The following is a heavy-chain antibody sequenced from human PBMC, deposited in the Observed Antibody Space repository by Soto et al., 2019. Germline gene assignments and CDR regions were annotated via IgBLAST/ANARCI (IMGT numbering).Heavy chain of an antibody. CDR2: ISYDGSNK. Sequence: QVQLVESGGGVVQPGRFLRLSCAASGFTFSSYAMHWVRQAPGKGLEWVAVISYDGSNKYYADSVKGRFTISRDNSKNTLYLQMNSLGAEDTAVYYWARDQLAVLRGVLDYWGQGSLVTVSS. CDR1: GFTFSSYA. J-gene: IGHJ4*02. V-gene: IGHV3-30-3*01. D-gene: IGHD1-1*01. CDR3: ARDQLAVLRGVLDY.